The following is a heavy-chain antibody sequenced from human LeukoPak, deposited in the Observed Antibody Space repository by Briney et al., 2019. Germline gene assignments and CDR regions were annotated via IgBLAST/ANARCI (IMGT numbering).Heavy chain of an antibody. V-gene: IGHV4-4*07. J-gene: IGHJ4*02. D-gene: IGHD6-19*01. CDR2: IYTSGST. CDR3: ARGSVAGTGGIFDY. Sequence: PSETLSLTCTASGGSISSYYWSWIRQPAGKGLEWIGRIYTSGSTNYNPSLKSRVAMSVDTSKNQFSLKLSSVTAADPAVYYCARGSVAGTGGIFDYWGQGTLVTVSS. CDR1: GGSISSYY.